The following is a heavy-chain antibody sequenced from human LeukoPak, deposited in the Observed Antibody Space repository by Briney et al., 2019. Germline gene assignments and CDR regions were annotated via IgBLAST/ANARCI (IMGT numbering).Heavy chain of an antibody. D-gene: IGHD3-22*01. CDR2: INLDGSEI. V-gene: IGHV3-7*03. CDR3: VRDRGYSTFDY. J-gene: IGHJ4*02. CDR1: GFVFGHSW. Sequence: PGGSLRLSCEASGFVFGHSWMSWVRQAPGKGLEWVANINLDGSEINYLDSLTGQLTISRDNAKDSLYLQMNGLRAEDTAVYFCVRDRGYSTFDYWGQGTLVTVSS.